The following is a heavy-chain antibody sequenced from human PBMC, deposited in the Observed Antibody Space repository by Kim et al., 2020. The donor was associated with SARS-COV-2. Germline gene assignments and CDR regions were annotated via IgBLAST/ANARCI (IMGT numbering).Heavy chain of an antibody. CDR3: AKDASSVGSGWYSYYFDY. CDR1: GFTFSSYA. J-gene: IGHJ4*02. CDR2: ISGSGGST. Sequence: GGSLRLSCPASGFTFSSYAMSWVRQAPGKGLEWVSAISGSGGSTYYADSVKGRFTISRDNSKNTLYLQMNSLRAEDTAVYYCAKDASSVGSGWYSYYFDYWGQGTLVTVSS. V-gene: IGHV3-23*01. D-gene: IGHD6-19*01.